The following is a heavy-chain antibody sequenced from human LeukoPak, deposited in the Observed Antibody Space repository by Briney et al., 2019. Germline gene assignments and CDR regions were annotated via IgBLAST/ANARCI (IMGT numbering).Heavy chain of an antibody. CDR2: INHSGST. Sequence: SETLSLTCAVYGGSFSGYYWSWIRQPPGKGLEWIGEINHSGSTNYNPSLKSRVTMSIDTSKNQFSLKLSSVTAADTAIYYCARDAKYYFGSRTYFFFEYWGQGTLLTVSS. J-gene: IGHJ4*02. V-gene: IGHV4-34*01. CDR3: ARDAKYYFGSRTYFFFEY. D-gene: IGHD3-10*01. CDR1: GGSFSGYY.